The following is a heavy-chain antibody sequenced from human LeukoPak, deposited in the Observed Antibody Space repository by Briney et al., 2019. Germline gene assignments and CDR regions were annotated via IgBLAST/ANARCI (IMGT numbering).Heavy chain of an antibody. V-gene: IGHV1-69*02. CDR3: ASSTVTTAYGRGY. CDR1: GGTFSSYT. CDR2: IIPILGIA. J-gene: IGHJ4*02. D-gene: IGHD4-11*01. Sequence: SVKVSCKAPGGTFSSYTISWVRQAPGQGLEWMGRIIPILGIANYAQKFQGRVTITADKSTSTAYMELSSLRSEDTAVYYCASSTVTTAYGRGYWGQGTLVTVSS.